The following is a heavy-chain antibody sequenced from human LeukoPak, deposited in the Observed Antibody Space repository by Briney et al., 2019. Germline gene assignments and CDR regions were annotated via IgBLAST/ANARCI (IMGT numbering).Heavy chain of an antibody. CDR3: AKFRLSNYDILTGYYYYLDS. D-gene: IGHD3-9*01. CDR2: IAGGGGYI. CDR1: GFTFSSYS. Sequence: GGSLRLSCAASGFTFSSYSMNWVRQAPGKRLEWLSSIAGGGGYIYYADSVKGRFTISRDNAKNSLYLQMNSLRAEDTAVYYCAKFRLSNYDILTGYYYYLDSWGQGTLVTVSS. J-gene: IGHJ4*02. V-gene: IGHV3-21*01.